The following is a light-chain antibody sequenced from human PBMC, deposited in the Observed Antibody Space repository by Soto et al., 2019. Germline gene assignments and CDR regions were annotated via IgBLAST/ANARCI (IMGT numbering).Light chain of an antibody. J-gene: IGKJ2*01. Sequence: EIVMTQSPVTLSVSPGERVTLSCRASQSVSSNLAWYQQKPGQAPRLLINDASTRATDIPARFSGSGSGTQFTLTISSLQSEDFGVYYCQHYNNWPYTFGQGTKLET. V-gene: IGKV3-15*01. CDR3: QHYNNWPYT. CDR2: DAS. CDR1: QSVSSN.